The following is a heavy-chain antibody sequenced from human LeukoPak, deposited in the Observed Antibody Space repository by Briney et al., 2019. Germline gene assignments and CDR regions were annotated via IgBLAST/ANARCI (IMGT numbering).Heavy chain of an antibody. CDR2: IKQDGSEK. CDR1: GFTFSSYW. D-gene: IGHD3-3*01. J-gene: IGHJ4*02. CDR3: ARDSMDYDFWSGYLDVSPFDY. Sequence: PGGSLRLSCAASGFTFSSYWMSWVRQAPGKGLEWVANIKQDGSEKYYVDSVKGRFTISRDNAKNSLYLQMNSLRAEDTAVYYCARDSMDYDFWSGYLDVSPFDYWGQGTPVTVSS. V-gene: IGHV3-7*01.